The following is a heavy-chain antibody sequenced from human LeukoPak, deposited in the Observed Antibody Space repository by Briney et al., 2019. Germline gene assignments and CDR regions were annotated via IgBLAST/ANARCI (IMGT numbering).Heavy chain of an antibody. V-gene: IGHV3-30*02. J-gene: IGHJ4*02. CDR3: AKDLGYSNFYFDY. D-gene: IGHD4-11*01. CDR1: GFTFSSYS. Sequence: GGSLRLSCAASGFTFSSYSMHWVRQAPGKGLEWVAFIRYDGSNKYYADSVKGRFTISRDNSKNTLYLQMNSLRAEDTAVYYCAKDLGYSNFYFDYWGQGTLVTVSS. CDR2: IRYDGSNK.